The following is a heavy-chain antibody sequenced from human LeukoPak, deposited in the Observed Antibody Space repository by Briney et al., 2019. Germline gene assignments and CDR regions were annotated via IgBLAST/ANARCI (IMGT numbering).Heavy chain of an antibody. Sequence: GGSLRLSCTASGLTFSTSGFNWVRQAPGKGLEWVVSIGPTGSGRYHADSIKGRFTISRDNANNFLYLQMNSLRAEDTAVYYCATETNGRHYDYWGQGTLLTVSS. CDR2: IGPTGSGR. V-gene: IGHV3-21*06. CDR3: ATETNGRHYDY. J-gene: IGHJ4*02. D-gene: IGHD1-14*01. CDR1: GLTFSTSG.